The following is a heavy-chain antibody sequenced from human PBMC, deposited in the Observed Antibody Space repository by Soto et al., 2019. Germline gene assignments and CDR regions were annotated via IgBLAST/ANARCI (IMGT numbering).Heavy chain of an antibody. J-gene: IGHJ4*02. V-gene: IGHV3-74*01. CDR1: GFTSSNSH. D-gene: IGHD6-19*01. Sequence: GGSLRLSCVASGFTSSNSHMHWVRQAPGKGLVRVSTINGDGTSTNYAESVKGRFTMSRDNAKNTPYLQMSSLRAQDTAVYYCTGGGSGWPIWGQGTLVTVSS. CDR3: TGGGSGWPI. CDR2: INGDGTST.